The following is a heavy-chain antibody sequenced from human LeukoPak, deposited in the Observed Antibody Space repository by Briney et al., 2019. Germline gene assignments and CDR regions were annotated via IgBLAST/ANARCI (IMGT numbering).Heavy chain of an antibody. J-gene: IGHJ6*03. Sequence: ASVKVSCKASGYTFTSYDINWVRQATGQGLEWMGWMNPNSGNTGYAQKFQGRVTITRNTSISTAYMELSSLRSEDTAVYYCATLYTSYYMDVWGKGTTVTVSS. CDR2: MNPNSGNT. CDR3: ATLYTSYYMDV. CDR1: GYTFTSYD. V-gene: IGHV1-8*03. D-gene: IGHD2-2*02.